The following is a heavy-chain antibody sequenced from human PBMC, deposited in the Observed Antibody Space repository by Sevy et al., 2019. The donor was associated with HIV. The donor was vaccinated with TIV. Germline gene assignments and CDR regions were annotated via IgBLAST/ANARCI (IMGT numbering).Heavy chain of an antibody. CDR3: AKDYRIYCSRTSCLFDY. CDR2: IRYDGSNS. CDR1: GFTFSNYG. Sequence: GGSLRLSCAASGFTFSNYGMHWARQAPGKGVEWVAFIRYDGSNSYSADSVKGRFTISRDNSKNTLYLQINSLRAEDTAVYYCAKDYRIYCSRTSCLFDYWGQGTLVTVSS. V-gene: IGHV3-30*02. D-gene: IGHD2-2*01. J-gene: IGHJ4*02.